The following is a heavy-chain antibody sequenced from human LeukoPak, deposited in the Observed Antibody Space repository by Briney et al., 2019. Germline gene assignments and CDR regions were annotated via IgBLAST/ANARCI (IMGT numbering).Heavy chain of an antibody. J-gene: IGHJ3*02. D-gene: IGHD2-8*02. CDR2: LDWNGGST. CDR3: ARNYDDTGGQGSFDI. CDR1: GFTFADYD. V-gene: IGHV3-20*04. Sequence: GGSLRLSCAASGFTFADYDMHWVRQAPGKGLEWVSGLDWNGGSTGYADSVKGRFTISRDNAKNSLYLQLNSLRAEDTALYYCARNYDDTGGQGSFDIWGQGTMVTVSS.